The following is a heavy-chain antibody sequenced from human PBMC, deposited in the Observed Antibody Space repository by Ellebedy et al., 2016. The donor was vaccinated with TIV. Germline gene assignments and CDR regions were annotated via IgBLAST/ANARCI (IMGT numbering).Heavy chain of an antibody. D-gene: IGHD3-10*01. Sequence: SETLSLTXTVSGASISTYYWTWIRQPPGRGLEWIGFIHSSGSTIYSPSLESRVTLSLDTSKNQFSLKLSSVTAADTAIYYCAREVRWYGELNTFYSAGMDVWGQGTTVIVSS. CDR3: AREVRWYGELNTFYSAGMDV. V-gene: IGHV4-59*01. J-gene: IGHJ6*02. CDR2: IHSSGST. CDR1: GASISTYY.